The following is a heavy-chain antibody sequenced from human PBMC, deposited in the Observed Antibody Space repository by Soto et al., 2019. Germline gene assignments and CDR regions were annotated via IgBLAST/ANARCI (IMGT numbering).Heavy chain of an antibody. CDR2: IDPSDSYT. V-gene: IGHV5-10-1*01. D-gene: IGHD3-22*01. J-gene: IGHJ4*02. Sequence: GESLKISCKGSGYSFTSYWISWVRQMPGKGLEWMGRIDPSDSYTNYSPSFQGHVTISADKSISTAYLQWSSLKASDTAMYYCARAYYYDSSDYYWWNFDHWGQGTLVTVSS. CDR1: GYSFTSYW. CDR3: ARAYYYDSSDYYWWNFDH.